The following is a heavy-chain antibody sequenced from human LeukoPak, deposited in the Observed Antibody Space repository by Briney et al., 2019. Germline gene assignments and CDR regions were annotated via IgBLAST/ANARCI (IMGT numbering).Heavy chain of an antibody. CDR3: ARDAPVLRYFDWFRALDAFDI. V-gene: IGHV1-46*01. CDR1: GGTFSSYA. CDR2: INPSGGST. Sequence: ASVKVSCKASGGTFSSYAFSWVRQAPGQGLEWMGIINPSGGSTSYAQKFQGRVTMTRDTSTSTVYMELSSLRSEDTAVYYCARDAPVLRYFDWFRALDAFDIWGQGTMVTVSS. J-gene: IGHJ3*02. D-gene: IGHD3-9*01.